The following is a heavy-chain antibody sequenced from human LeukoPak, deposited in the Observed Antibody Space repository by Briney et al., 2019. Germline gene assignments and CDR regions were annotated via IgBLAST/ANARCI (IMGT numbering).Heavy chain of an antibody. Sequence: GGSLRLSCAVSGLTFTSYDMHWVRQAPGKGLEWVAFTRFDGSNKNYADSVRGRFTISRDDAKNTLYLQMNSLRAEDTAVYYCAREGLRFLEWLPLFGWFDPWGQGTLVTVSS. D-gene: IGHD3-3*01. CDR3: AREGLRFLEWLPLFGWFDP. CDR1: GLTFTSYD. V-gene: IGHV3-30*02. J-gene: IGHJ5*02. CDR2: TRFDGSNK.